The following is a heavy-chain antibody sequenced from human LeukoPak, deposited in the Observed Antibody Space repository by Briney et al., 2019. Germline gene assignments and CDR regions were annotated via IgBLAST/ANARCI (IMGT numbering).Heavy chain of an antibody. V-gene: IGHV3-30*18. D-gene: IGHD3-22*01. CDR2: ISYDGSNK. Sequence: PGGSLRLFCAASGFTFSSYGMHWVRQAPGKGLEWVAVISYDGSNKYYADSVKGRFTISRDNSKNTLYLQMNSLRAEDTAVYYCAKESPYYYDSSGYYYNWGQGTLVTVSS. CDR3: AKESPYYYDSSGYYYN. J-gene: IGHJ4*02. CDR1: GFTFSSYG.